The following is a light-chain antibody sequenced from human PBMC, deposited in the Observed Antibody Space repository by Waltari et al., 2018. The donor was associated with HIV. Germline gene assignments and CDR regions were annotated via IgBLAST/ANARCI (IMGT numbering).Light chain of an antibody. J-gene: IGLJ2*01. V-gene: IGLV3-21*02. Sequence: SYVLTQPPSVSVAPGQTARITCEGNNIGSQRVHWYQQRPGQAPALVVHDDSDRPSGIPERSSGSNSGNTATLTISRVEAGDEADYYCQVWHSNSDHVVFGGGTKLTVL. CDR3: QVWHSNSDHVV. CDR2: DDS. CDR1: NIGSQR.